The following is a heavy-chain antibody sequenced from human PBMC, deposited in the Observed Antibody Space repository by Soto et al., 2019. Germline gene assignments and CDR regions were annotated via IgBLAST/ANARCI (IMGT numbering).Heavy chain of an antibody. Sequence: QVQLVESGGGVVQPGRSLRLSCAASGFTFSSYGMHWVRQAPGKGLEWVAVIWYDGSNKYYADSVKGRFTISRDNSKNRLYLQMNSQRAEDTACHFRQRDAHTDGYITLPYYWGQGTLVTVSS. CDR2: IWYDGSNK. CDR3: QRDAHTDGYITLPYY. D-gene: IGHD5-12*01. CDR1: GFTFSSYG. J-gene: IGHJ4*02. V-gene: IGHV3-33*01.